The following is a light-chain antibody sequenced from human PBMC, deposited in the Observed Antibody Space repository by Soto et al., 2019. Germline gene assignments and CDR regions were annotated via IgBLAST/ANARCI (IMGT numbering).Light chain of an antibody. CDR1: QSISTW. CDR2: KAS. CDR3: QQYNGYPHT. J-gene: IGKJ2*01. Sequence: DIQLTQSPSTLSASVGDRVTITCRASQSISTWLAWYQQKPGKAPKLLIYKASSLRNGVPSRFSGSGSGTAFALPSYSLQPDDFASYYCQQYNGYPHTFGQGTKLEIK. V-gene: IGKV1-5*03.